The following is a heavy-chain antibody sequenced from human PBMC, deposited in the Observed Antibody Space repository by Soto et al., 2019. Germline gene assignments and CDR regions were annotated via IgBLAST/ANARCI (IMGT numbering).Heavy chain of an antibody. Sequence: GPLRLSCSASDFTFSFGSYGMNWVRQAPGKGLEWVATISPDGRGTHYADSVKGRFTISRDNSKSTLSLQMDGLRAEDTAVYYCAKDPSTGPADYWGQGTLVTVS. V-gene: IGHV3-23*01. J-gene: IGHJ4*02. CDR1: DFTFSFGSYG. D-gene: IGHD3-9*01. CDR3: AKDPSTGPADY. CDR2: ISPDGRGT.